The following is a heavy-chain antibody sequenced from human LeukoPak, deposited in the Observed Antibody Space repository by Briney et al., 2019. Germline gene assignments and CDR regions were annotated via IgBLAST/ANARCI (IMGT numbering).Heavy chain of an antibody. V-gene: IGHV1-8*01. CDR2: INPNSGNT. D-gene: IGHD5-24*01. Sequence: ASVKVSCKASGYTFTSYYMHWVRQAPGQGLEWMGLINPNSGNTGYAQKFQGRVTMTRNTSISTAYMELSSLRSEDTAVYYCARGKRGVMATIRIWFDPWGQGTLVTVSS. CDR3: ARGKRGVMATIRIWFDP. CDR1: GYTFTSYY. J-gene: IGHJ5*02.